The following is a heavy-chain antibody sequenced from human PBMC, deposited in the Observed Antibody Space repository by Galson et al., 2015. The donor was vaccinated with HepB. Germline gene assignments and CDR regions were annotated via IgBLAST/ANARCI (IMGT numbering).Heavy chain of an antibody. CDR2: IYPGDSDT. CDR3: ARRVGGYCSGGSCYSVGWFDP. Sequence: QSGAEVKKPGESLKISCKGSGYSFTSYWIGWVRQMPGKGLEWMGIIYPGDSDTRYSPSFQGQVTISADKSISTAYPQWSSLKASDTAMYYCARRVGGYCSGGSCYSVGWFDPWGQGTLVTISS. V-gene: IGHV5-51*01. CDR1: GYSFTSYW. J-gene: IGHJ5*02. D-gene: IGHD2-15*01.